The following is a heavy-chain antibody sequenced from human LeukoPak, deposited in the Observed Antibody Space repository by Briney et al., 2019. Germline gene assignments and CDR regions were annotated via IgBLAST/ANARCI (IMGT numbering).Heavy chain of an antibody. D-gene: IGHD5-24*01. CDR3: GRVDMATTKDY. CDR2: ISAYNGDT. CDR1: GYTFTSYS. Sequence: ASVKVSRKASGYTFTSYSITWVRQAPGQGLEWLGRISAYNGDTNYAQRLQDRVSMTTDASTTTAYLELRSLRSDDTAVYYCGRVDMATTKDYWGQGTLVTVSS. J-gene: IGHJ4*02. V-gene: IGHV1-18*01.